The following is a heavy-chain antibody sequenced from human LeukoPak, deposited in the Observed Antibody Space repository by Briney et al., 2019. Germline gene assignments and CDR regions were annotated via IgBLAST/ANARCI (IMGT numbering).Heavy chain of an antibody. J-gene: IGHJ4*02. Sequence: GGSLRLSCAASGFTLSSYGMHWVRQAPGKGLEWVAVISYDGSNKYYADSVKGRFTISRDNSKNTLYLQMNSLRAEDTAVYYCAKNMNYYDSSGYELYFDYWGQGTLVTVSS. CDR3: AKNMNYYDSSGYELYFDY. D-gene: IGHD3-22*01. CDR1: GFTLSSYG. V-gene: IGHV3-30*18. CDR2: ISYDGSNK.